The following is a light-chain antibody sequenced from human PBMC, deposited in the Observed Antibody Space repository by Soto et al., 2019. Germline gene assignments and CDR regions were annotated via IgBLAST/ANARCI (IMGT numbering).Light chain of an antibody. CDR1: QNINNY. J-gene: IGKJ5*01. CDR3: QQSYSTPRT. Sequence: DIQMTQSPSSLSASVGDRVTITCQASQNINNYLNWYQQKPGRAPKLLIYDGTSLESGVPSRFSGSGSGTDFTLTISSLQPEDFATYYCQQSYSTPRTFGQGTRLEIK. V-gene: IGKV1-39*01. CDR2: DGT.